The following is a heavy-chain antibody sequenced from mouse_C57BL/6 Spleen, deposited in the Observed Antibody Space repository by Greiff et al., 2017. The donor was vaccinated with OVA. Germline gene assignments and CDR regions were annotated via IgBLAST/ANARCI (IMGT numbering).Heavy chain of an antibody. CDR3: ASTTVVSYYFDY. J-gene: IGHJ2*01. CDR2: INPNNGGT. V-gene: IGHV1-26*01. D-gene: IGHD1-1*01. CDR1: GYTFTDYY. Sequence: EVQLQQSGPELVKPGASVKISCKASGYTFTDYYMNWVKQSHGKSLEWIGDINPNNGGTSYNQKFKGKATLTVDKSSSTAYMELRSLTSEDSAVYYCASTTVVSYYFDYWGQGTTLTVSS.